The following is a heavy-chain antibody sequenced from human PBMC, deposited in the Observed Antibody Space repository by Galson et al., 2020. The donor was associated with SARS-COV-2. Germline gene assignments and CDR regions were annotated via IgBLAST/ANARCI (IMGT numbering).Heavy chain of an antibody. CDR2: ISAYNGNT. J-gene: IGHJ6*02. CDR3: ARVVPDLFSGMDV. Sequence: GGSLRLSCKASGYTFTSYGISWVRQAPGQGLEWMGWISAYNGNTNYAQKLQGRVTMTTDTSTSTAYMELRSLRSDDTAVYYCARVVPDLFSGMDVWGQGTTVTVSS. D-gene: IGHD2-2*01. CDR1: GYTFTSYG. V-gene: IGHV1-18*01.